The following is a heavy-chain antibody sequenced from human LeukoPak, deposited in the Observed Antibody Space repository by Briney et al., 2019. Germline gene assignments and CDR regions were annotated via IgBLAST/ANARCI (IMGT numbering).Heavy chain of an antibody. CDR2: IYHSRST. Sequence: SQTLSLTCTVSGGSISSGDYYWSWIRQPPGKGLELVVSIYHSRSTYYNPSLKSRVTISVDTSKNQFSLKLSSVTAADTAVYYCARDYFRGDYVFGTVGPAFDIWGQGTMVTVSS. V-gene: IGHV4-30-4*01. CDR3: ARDYFRGDYVFGTVGPAFDI. D-gene: IGHD4-17*01. J-gene: IGHJ3*02. CDR1: GGSISSGDYY.